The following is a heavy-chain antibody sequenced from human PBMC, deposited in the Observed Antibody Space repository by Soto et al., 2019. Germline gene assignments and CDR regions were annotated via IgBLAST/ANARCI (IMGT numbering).Heavy chain of an antibody. CDR1: GFTFSSYS. CDR2: ISSSSSYI. D-gene: IGHD5-12*01. V-gene: IGHV3-21*01. CDR3: ARDEGIVATPFDY. Sequence: EVQLVESGGDLVKPGGSLRLSCAASGFTFSSYSMNWVRQAPGKGLEWVSSISSSSSYIYYADSVKGRFTISRDNAKNSLYLQMNSLRAEDTAVYYCARDEGIVATPFDYWGQGTLVTVSS. J-gene: IGHJ4*02.